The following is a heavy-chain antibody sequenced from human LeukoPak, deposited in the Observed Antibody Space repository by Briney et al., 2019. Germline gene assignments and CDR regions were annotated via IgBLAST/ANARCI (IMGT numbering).Heavy chain of an antibody. V-gene: IGHV3-48*03. CDR1: GFTFSSYE. J-gene: IGHJ6*03. CDR3: ARVTYDILTGYYDLDYYYYMDV. D-gene: IGHD3-9*01. Sequence: GGSLRLSCAASGFTFSSYEMNWVRQAPGKGLEWVSYISSSGSTIYYADSVKGRFTISRDNAKNSLYLQMNNLRAEDTAVYYCARVTYDILTGYYDLDYYYYMDVWGKGTTVTISS. CDR2: ISSSGSTI.